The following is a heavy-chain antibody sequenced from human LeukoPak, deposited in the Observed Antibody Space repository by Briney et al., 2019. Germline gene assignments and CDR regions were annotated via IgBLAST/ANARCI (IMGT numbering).Heavy chain of an antibody. J-gene: IGHJ6*03. Sequence: GGSLRLSCAASGFTFSDYYMSWIRQAPGKGLEWVSYISSSGSTIYYADSVKGRFTISRDNAKNSLYLQMNSLRAEDTAVYYCARVSSGLGSRSYYMDVWGKGTTVTISS. CDR3: ARVSSGLGSRSYYMDV. V-gene: IGHV3-11*01. CDR1: GFTFSDYY. CDR2: ISSSGSTI. D-gene: IGHD6-13*01.